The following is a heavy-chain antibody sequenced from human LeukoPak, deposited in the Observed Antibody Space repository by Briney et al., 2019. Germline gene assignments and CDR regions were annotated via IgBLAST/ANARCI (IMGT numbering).Heavy chain of an antibody. CDR3: ARGGSPSYYYDSSGYPSPFDY. J-gene: IGHJ4*02. CDR2: INHSGST. Sequence: SETLSLTCAVYGGSFSGYYWSWIRQPPGKGLEWIGEINHSGSTNYNPSLKSRVTISVDTSKNQFSLKLGSVTAADTAVYYCARGGSPSYYYDSSGYPSPFDYWGQGNLVTVCS. CDR1: GGSFSGYY. D-gene: IGHD3-22*01. V-gene: IGHV4-34*01.